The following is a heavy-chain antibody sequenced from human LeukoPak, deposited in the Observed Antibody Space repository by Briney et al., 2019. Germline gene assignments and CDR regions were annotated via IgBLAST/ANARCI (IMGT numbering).Heavy chain of an antibody. V-gene: IGHV3-15*01. J-gene: IGHJ4*02. CDR2: IKSKTDGGTT. CDR1: GFTFSNAW. Sequence: PGGSLRLSCAASGFTFSNAWMSWVRQAPGKGLEWVGRIKSKTDGGTTDYAAPVKGRFTISRDDSKNTLYLQMDSLRAEDTAVYYCAKRAYTYGGHFDYWGQGALVTVSS. D-gene: IGHD5-18*01. CDR3: AKRAYTYGGHFDY.